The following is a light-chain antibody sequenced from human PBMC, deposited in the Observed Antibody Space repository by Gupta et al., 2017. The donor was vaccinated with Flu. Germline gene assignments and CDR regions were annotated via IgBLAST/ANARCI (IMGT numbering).Light chain of an antibody. CDR3: QSYDRSLSGFYV. Sequence: QSVLTQPPSVSGAPGQRVTISCPGTTSNIGAGYHVHWYQQLPGTAPKLLIYGNSDRPSGVPDRFSGSKSGTSASLAITGLQAEDEGDYYCQSYDRSLSGFYVFGTGTRVTVL. CDR1: TSNIGAGYH. J-gene: IGLJ1*01. CDR2: GNS. V-gene: IGLV1-40*01.